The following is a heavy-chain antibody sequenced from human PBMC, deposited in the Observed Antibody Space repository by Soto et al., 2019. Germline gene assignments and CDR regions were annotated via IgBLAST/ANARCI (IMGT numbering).Heavy chain of an antibody. CDR3: ARVDYGDYDAFDI. D-gene: IGHD4-17*01. CDR2: ISAYNGNT. Sequence: QVQLVQSGAEVKKPGASVKVSCKASGYTFTSYGISWVRQAPGQGLEWMGWISAYNGNTNYAQKFQGRVTMTRDTSISTAYMELSRLRSDDTAVYYCARVDYGDYDAFDIWGQGTMVTVSS. V-gene: IGHV1-18*04. CDR1: GYTFTSYG. J-gene: IGHJ3*02.